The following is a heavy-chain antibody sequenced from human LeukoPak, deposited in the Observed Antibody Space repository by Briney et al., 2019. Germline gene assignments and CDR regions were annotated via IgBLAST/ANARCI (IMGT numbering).Heavy chain of an antibody. Sequence: GGSLRLSCSASGFTFSNYAMHWVRQSPGKGPEYVSAISTTGGSTYYADSVKGRFTISRDNSKNTLYLQMCSLTAEETAVYYCVKGWIQAVGNFCWGQGALVTASS. V-gene: IGHV3-64D*06. J-gene: IGHJ4*02. CDR1: GFTFSNYA. D-gene: IGHD5-18*01. CDR3: VKGWIQAVGNFC. CDR2: ISTTGGST.